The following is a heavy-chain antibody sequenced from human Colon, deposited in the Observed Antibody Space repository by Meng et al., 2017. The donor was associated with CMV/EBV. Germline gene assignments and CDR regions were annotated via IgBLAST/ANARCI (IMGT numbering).Heavy chain of an antibody. CDR3: ARGKQAGFDL. CDR2: IIPMFGSP. V-gene: IGHV1-69*12. D-gene: IGHD6-13*01. J-gene: IGHJ5*02. Sequence: QVQLVRSGVEVKKPGSSVKVSCKASGGTFDTSTFTGVRQAPGQGLEWMGGIIPMFGSPSYSQKFRGRVTITADELEVNSLRSEDTAVNYCARGKQAGFDLWGQGTLVTVSS. CDR1: GGTFDTST.